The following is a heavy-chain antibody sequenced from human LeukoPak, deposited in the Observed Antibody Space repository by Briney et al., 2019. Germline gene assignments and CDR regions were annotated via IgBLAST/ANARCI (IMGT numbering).Heavy chain of an antibody. CDR1: GFTFSSYS. Sequence: GGSLRLSCAASGFTFSSYSMNWVRQAPGKGLEWVSSISSSSSYIYYADSVKGRFTISRDNAKNSLYLQMNSLRAEDTAVYYCARDQDYDILTGYAPMDVWGQGTTVTVSS. V-gene: IGHV3-21*01. J-gene: IGHJ6*02. D-gene: IGHD3-9*01. CDR2: ISSSSSYI. CDR3: ARDQDYDILTGYAPMDV.